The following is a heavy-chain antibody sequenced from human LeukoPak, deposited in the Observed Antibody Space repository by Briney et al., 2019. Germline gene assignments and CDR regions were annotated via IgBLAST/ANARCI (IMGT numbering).Heavy chain of an antibody. CDR2: ISWNGGSI. CDR3: AKDTPSSGMDV. CDR1: GFSFDDYA. Sequence: GGSLRLSCAGTGFSFDDYAMHWVRQAPGKGLEWVSGISWNGGSIGYADSVKGRFTISRDNAKNSLYLQMNSLRAEDTALYYCAKDTPSSGMDVWGQGTTVTVSS. V-gene: IGHV3-9*01. J-gene: IGHJ6*02.